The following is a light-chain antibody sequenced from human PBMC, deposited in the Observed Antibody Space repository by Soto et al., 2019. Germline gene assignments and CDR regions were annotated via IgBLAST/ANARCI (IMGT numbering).Light chain of an antibody. V-gene: IGLV2-11*01. CDR1: SSDVGGYNS. J-gene: IGLJ1*01. Sequence: QSVLTQPRSVSGSPGQSVTISCTGASSDVGGYNSVSWYQQHPGKAPKLMIYDVNKRPSGVPDRFSGSKSGNTASLTISGLQTEDEADYYCCSYAGTSYVFGTGTKV. CDR2: DVN. CDR3: CSYAGTSYV.